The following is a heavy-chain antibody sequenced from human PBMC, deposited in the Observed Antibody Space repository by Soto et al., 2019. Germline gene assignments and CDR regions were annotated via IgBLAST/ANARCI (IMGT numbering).Heavy chain of an antibody. CDR3: ASSHYDFWSGYYGDDAFDI. V-gene: IGHV4-59*01. CDR1: GGSISSYY. D-gene: IGHD3-3*01. J-gene: IGHJ3*02. Sequence: SETLSLTCTVSGGSISSYYWSWIRQPPGKGLEWIGYIYYSGSTNYNPSLKSRVTIPVDTSKNQFSLKLSSVTAADTAVYYCASSHYDFWSGYYGDDAFDIWGQGTMVTVSS. CDR2: IYYSGST.